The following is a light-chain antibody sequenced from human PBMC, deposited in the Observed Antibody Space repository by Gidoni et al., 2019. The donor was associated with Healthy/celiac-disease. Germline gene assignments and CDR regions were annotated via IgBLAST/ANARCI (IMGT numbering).Light chain of an antibody. CDR3: QVWDSSSDHVV. J-gene: IGLJ2*01. Sequence: SYVLTQPPSVSGAHGKTARITCGGTNIGSKSVHWYQQKPGQAPVLVIYDDSDRPSGIPERFSGSNSGNTATLTISRVEAGDEADYYCQVWDSSSDHVVFGGGTKLTVL. CDR2: DDS. CDR1: NIGSKS. V-gene: IGLV3-21*04.